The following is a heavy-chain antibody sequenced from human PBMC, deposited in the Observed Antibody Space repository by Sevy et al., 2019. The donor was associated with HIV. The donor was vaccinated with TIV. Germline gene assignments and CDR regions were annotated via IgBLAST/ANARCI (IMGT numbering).Heavy chain of an antibody. D-gene: IGHD6-6*01. J-gene: IGHJ6*02. CDR3: ARSWGYSSLSVGKGGNYYYGMDV. Sequence: GESLKISCKGSGYSFTSYWIGWVRQMPGKGLEWMGIIYPGDSDTRYSPSFQGQVTISADKSISTAYLQWSSLKASDTAMYYCARSWGYSSLSVGKGGNYYYGMDVWGQGTTVTVSS. CDR2: IYPGDSDT. V-gene: IGHV5-51*01. CDR1: GYSFTSYW.